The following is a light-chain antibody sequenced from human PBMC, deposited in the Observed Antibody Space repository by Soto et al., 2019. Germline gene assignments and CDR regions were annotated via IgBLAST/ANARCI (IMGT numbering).Light chain of an antibody. CDR3: QHYNSDSEA. CDR1: QDISSL. CDR2: KAS. V-gene: IGKV1-5*03. Sequence: IQLTQSPSSLSASVGDRVTITCRASQDISSLLAWYQQKPGKAPKLLIYKASTLKSGVPSSFSGSGSGTEFTLTISSLQPDDFATYYCQHYNSDSEAFGQGTKVDIK. J-gene: IGKJ1*01.